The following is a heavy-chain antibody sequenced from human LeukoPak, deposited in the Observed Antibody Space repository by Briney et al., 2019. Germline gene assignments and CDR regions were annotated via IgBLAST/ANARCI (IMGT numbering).Heavy chain of an antibody. CDR2: INHSGST. J-gene: IGHJ4*02. V-gene: IGHV4-34*01. Sequence: SETLSLTCAVYGGSFSGYYWSWIRQPPGKGLEWIGEINHSGSTNYNPSLKSRVTISVDTSKNQFSLKLSSVTAADTVVYYCARGLGDYDSSGYHHDYWGQGTLVTVSS. CDR1: GGSFSGYY. D-gene: IGHD3-22*01. CDR3: ARGLGDYDSSGYHHDY.